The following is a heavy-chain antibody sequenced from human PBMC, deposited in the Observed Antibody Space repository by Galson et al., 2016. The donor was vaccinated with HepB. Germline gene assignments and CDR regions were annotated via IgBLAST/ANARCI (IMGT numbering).Heavy chain of an antibody. V-gene: IGHV1-2*02. CDR1: GYTFSDYY. J-gene: IGHJ4*01. D-gene: IGHD6-19*01. Sequence: SVKVSCKASGYTFSDYYIHWVRQAPGQGPEWMGWINPTGGSTSHAQKFQGRITMTRDTSITTAYMELSSLRYDDTAVYFCARGAVAVAEWGQGTLVTVSS. CDR3: ARGAVAVAE. CDR2: INPTGGST.